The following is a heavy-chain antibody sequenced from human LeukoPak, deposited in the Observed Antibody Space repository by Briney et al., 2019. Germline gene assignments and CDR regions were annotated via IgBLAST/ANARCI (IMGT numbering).Heavy chain of an antibody. J-gene: IGHJ6*03. V-gene: IGHV1-18*01. CDR1: GYTFTTYA. D-gene: IGHD3-22*01. Sequence: ASVKVSCKASGYTFTTYALNWVRQAPGQGLEWLGLISTYNGHTMYAQKLQGRVTMTTDTSTSTAYMELRSLRSDDTAVYYCAREIRTITMIVVGGYYYMDVWGKGTTVTVSS. CDR2: ISTYNGHT. CDR3: AREIRTITMIVVGGYYYMDV.